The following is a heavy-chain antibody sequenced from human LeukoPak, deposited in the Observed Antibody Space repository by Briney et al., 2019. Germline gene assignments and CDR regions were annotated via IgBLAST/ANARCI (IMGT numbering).Heavy chain of an antibody. CDR3: ARGPYYYDSSGYPSGWKKIDY. J-gene: IGHJ4*02. D-gene: IGHD3-22*01. CDR1: GYTFTNYA. CDR2: MNPNSGNT. Sequence: ASVKVSCKASGYTFTNYAINWVRQATGQGLEWMGWMNPNSGNTGYAQKFQGRVTMTRNTSISTAYMELSSLRSEDTAVYYCARGPYYYDSSGYPSGWKKIDYWGQGTLVTVSS. V-gene: IGHV1-8*01.